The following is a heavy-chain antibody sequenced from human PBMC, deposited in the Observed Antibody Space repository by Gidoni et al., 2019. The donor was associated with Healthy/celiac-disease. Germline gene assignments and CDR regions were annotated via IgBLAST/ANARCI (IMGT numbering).Heavy chain of an antibody. CDR1: GYTFTGYY. CDR3: ARDLSEMATTDYFDY. CDR2: INPNSGGT. J-gene: IGHJ4*02. Sequence: QVQLVQSGAEVKKPGASVKVSCKASGYTFTGYYMPWVRQAPGQGLEWMGWINPNSGGTNYAQKFQGRVTMTRDTSISTAYMELSRLRSDDTAVYYCARDLSEMATTDYFDYWGQGTLVTVSS. D-gene: IGHD5-12*01. V-gene: IGHV1-2*02.